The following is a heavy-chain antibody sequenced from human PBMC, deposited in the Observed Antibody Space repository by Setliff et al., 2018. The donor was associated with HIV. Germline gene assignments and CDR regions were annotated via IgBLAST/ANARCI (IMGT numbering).Heavy chain of an antibody. J-gene: IGHJ4*02. CDR3: TRVFAQDSSRSYYFDH. Sequence: GESLKISCTASGFTFGDYAMNWVRQAPGKGLEWVGFIRSKSYGGTTEYAASVKGRFTISRADSGSVAYLQMSSLKTEDTAMYYCTRVFAQDSSRSYYFDHWGQGTLVTVSS. CDR2: IRSKSYGGTT. D-gene: IGHD6-13*01. CDR1: GFTFGDYA. V-gene: IGHV3-49*04.